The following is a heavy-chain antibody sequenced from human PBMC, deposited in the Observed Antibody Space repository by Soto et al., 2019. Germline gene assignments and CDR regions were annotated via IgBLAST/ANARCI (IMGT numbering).Heavy chain of an antibody. CDR3: ATDLHCTNGVCYLN. CDR2: FDPEDGET. V-gene: IGHV1-24*01. D-gene: IGHD2-8*01. Sequence: ASVKVSCKVSGYTLTELSMHWVRQAPGKGLEWMGGFDPEDGETIYAQKFQGRVTMTEDTSTDTAYMELGSLRSEDTAVYYCATDLHCTNGVCYLNWGQGTLVTVSS. J-gene: IGHJ4*02. CDR1: GYTLTELS.